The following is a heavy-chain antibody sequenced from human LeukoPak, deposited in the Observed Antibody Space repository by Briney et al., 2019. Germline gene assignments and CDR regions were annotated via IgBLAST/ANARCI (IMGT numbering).Heavy chain of an antibody. CDR3: ALAHGGYDPNRLWFDP. Sequence: MPSETLSLTCTVSGGSISSYYWSWIRQPPGRGLEWIGYIYYSGSTNYNPSLKSRVTISVDTSKNQFSLKLSSVTAADTAVYYCALAHGGYDPNRLWFDPWGQGTLVTVSS. D-gene: IGHD5-12*01. V-gene: IGHV4-59*12. CDR2: IYYSGST. J-gene: IGHJ5*02. CDR1: GGSISSYY.